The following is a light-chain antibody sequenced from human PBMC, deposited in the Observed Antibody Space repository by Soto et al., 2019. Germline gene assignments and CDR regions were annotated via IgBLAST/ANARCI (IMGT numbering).Light chain of an antibody. CDR2: SNN. Sequence: QSVLTQPPSASGTPGQRVTMSCSGGNSNIGSHTVNWYQHLPGTAPTLLIFSNNQRPSGVPARFSGSKSGTSASLAISGLQSGDEGDYYCGTWDSSLSAGVFGGGTKVTVL. V-gene: IGLV1-44*01. CDR3: GTWDSSLSAGV. J-gene: IGLJ3*02. CDR1: NSNIGSHT.